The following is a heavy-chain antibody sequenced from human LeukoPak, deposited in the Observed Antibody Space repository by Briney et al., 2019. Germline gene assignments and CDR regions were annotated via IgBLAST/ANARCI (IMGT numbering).Heavy chain of an antibody. CDR1: GFTFSTYS. CDR2: ISAASRGI. D-gene: IGHD1-1*01. J-gene: IGHJ4*02. V-gene: IGHV3-48*01. Sequence: GSLRLSCAASGFTFSTYSMSWVRQAPGKGLEWISHISAASRGIYYADSVKGRFTISRDNAENTVYMEMNSLRAEDTAVYYCAKDERRGGPEDYWGQGTLVIVAS. CDR3: AKDERRGGPEDY.